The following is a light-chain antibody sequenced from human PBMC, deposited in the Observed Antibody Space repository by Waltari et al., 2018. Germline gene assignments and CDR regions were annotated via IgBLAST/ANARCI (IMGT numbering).Light chain of an antibody. CDR3: QSYDSTQSGWV. V-gene: IGLV1-40*01. CDR1: SPNIGADYD. Sequence: QSVLTQPSSVSGAPGQRVTISCTGSSPNIGADYDVNWYQQLPGTPPNLLIYGNSNRPSGVPDRVSGSTSGTSASLAITGLLPEDEAHYYCQSYDSTQSGWVFGGGTKLTVL. CDR2: GNS. J-gene: IGLJ3*02.